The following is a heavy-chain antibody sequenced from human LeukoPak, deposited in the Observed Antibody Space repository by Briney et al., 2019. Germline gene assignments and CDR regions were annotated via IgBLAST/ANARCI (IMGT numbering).Heavy chain of an antibody. CDR1: GYTFTGYY. CDR3: ATYRSRNYDFWSGYSYYFDY. D-gene: IGHD3-3*01. V-gene: IGHV1-2*02. J-gene: IGHJ4*02. CDR2: INPNSGGT. Sequence: ASVKVSCKASGYTFTGYYMHWVRQAPGQGLEWMGWINPNSGGTNYAQKFQGRVTMTRGTSISTAYMELSRLRSDDTAVYYCATYRSRNYDFWSGYSYYFDYWGQGTLVTVSS.